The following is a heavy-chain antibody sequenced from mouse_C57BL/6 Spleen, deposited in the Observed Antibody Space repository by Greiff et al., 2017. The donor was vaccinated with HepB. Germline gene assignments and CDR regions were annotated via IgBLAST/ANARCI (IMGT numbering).Heavy chain of an antibody. D-gene: IGHD1-1*01. V-gene: IGHV1-19*01. Sequence: EVQLQQSGPVLVKPGASVKMSCKASGYTFTDYYMNWVKQSHGKSLEWIGVINPYNGGTSYNQKFKGKATLTVDKSSSTAYMELNSLTSEDSAVYYCARSTTVSSYFDYWGQGTTLTVSS. CDR2: INPYNGGT. CDR3: ARSTTVSSYFDY. CDR1: GYTFTDYY. J-gene: IGHJ2*01.